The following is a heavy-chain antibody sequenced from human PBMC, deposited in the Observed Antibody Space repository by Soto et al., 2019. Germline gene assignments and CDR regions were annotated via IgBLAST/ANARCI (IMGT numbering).Heavy chain of an antibody. CDR3: TRQKGPQYYYDRDV. D-gene: IGHD3-16*01. J-gene: IGHJ6*02. V-gene: IGHV4-39*01. Sequence: QVQLQESGPGLVKPSETLSLNCTVSAGSITSKNYYWGWIRQPPGKGLELIGTISYSGYTRYNPSLKSLGTIFIDTSKNQFALKPSSLTAADTAVYYCTRQKGPQYYYDRDVWGRGTTVTVSS. CDR1: AGSITSKNYY. CDR2: ISYSGYT.